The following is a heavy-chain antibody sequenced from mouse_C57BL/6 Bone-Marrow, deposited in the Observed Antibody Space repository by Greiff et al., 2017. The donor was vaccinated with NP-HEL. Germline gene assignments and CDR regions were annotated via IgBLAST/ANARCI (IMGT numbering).Heavy chain of an antibody. J-gene: IGHJ3*01. CDR3: ASPITTVVDQPSWFAY. CDR1: GYTFTSYW. D-gene: IGHD1-1*01. Sequence: QVQLQQSGAELAKPGASVKLSCKASGYTFTSYWMHWVKQRPGQGLEWIGYINPSSGYTKYNQKFKDKATLTADKSSSTAYMQLSSLTYEDSAVYYCASPITTVVDQPSWFAYWGQGTLVTVSA. V-gene: IGHV1-7*01. CDR2: INPSSGYT.